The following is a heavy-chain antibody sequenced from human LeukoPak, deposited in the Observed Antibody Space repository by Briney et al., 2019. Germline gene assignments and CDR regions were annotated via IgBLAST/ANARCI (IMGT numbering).Heavy chain of an antibody. CDR3: ARYRFVVGATDSFDM. V-gene: IGHV4-59*01. CDR1: GGSISSYY. J-gene: IGHJ3*02. D-gene: IGHD1-26*01. CDR2: IYYSGST. Sequence: SETLSLTCTVSGGSISSYYWSWIRQPPGKGLEWIGYIYYSGSTNYNPSLKSRVTISVDTSKNQFSLKLSSVTAADTAVYYCARYRFVVGATDSFDMWGQGTTVTVSS.